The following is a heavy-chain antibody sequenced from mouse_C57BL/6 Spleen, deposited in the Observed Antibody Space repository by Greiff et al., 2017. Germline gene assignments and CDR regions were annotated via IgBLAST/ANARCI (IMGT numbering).Heavy chain of an antibody. CDR3: ARSGYYGSSWYFDV. J-gene: IGHJ1*03. Sequence: EVKLVESGPELVKPGASVKISCKASGYSFTGYYMNWVKQSPEKSLEWIGEINPSTGGTTYNQKFKAKATLTVDKSSSTAYMQLKSLTSEDSAVYYCARSGYYGSSWYFDVWGTGTTVTVSS. CDR2: INPSTGGT. V-gene: IGHV1-42*01. D-gene: IGHD1-1*01. CDR1: GYSFTGYY.